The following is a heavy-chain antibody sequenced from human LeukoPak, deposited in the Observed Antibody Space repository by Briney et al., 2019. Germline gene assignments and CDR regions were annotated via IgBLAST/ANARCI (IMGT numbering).Heavy chain of an antibody. J-gene: IGHJ5*02. Sequence: GGPLRLSCAASGFTFSSYWMSWVRQAPGKGLEWVANIKQDGSEKYYVDSVKGRFTISRDNAKNSLYLQMNSPRAEDTAVYYCARDWGGSYDFWSGYTTPVNWFDPWGQGTLVTVSS. CDR3: ARDWGGSYDFWSGYTTPVNWFDP. CDR1: GFTFSSYW. V-gene: IGHV3-7*01. D-gene: IGHD3-3*01. CDR2: IKQDGSEK.